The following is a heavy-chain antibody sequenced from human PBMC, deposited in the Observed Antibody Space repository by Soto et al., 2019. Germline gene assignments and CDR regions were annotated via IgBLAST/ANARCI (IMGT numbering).Heavy chain of an antibody. CDR3: ARQLWTHPYYYYGMDV. D-gene: IGHD5-18*01. V-gene: IGHV3-33*01. CDR1: GFTFSSYG. CDR2: IWYDGSNK. J-gene: IGHJ6*02. Sequence: QVQLVESGGGVVQPGRSLRLSCAASGFTFSSYGMHWVRQAPGKGLEWVAVIWYDGSNKYYADSVKGRFTISRDNSKNPLYLQMNSLRAEDTAVYYCARQLWTHPYYYYGMDVWGQGTTVTVSS.